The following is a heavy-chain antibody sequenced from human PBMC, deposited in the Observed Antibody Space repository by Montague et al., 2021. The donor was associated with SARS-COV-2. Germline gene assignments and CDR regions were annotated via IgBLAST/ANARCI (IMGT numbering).Heavy chain of an antibody. CDR3: ARDVGWYSSSWFDY. CDR2: IYYSGST. CDR1: GGSISSGGYY. Sequence: TLSLTCAVSGGSISSGGYYWSWIRQHPGKGLDWIGYIYYSGSTFYNPSLKSRVTISMDTSKNQFSLKLSSVTAADTAVYYCARDVGWYSSSWFDYWGQGTLVTVSS. D-gene: IGHD6-13*01. J-gene: IGHJ4*02. V-gene: IGHV4-31*11.